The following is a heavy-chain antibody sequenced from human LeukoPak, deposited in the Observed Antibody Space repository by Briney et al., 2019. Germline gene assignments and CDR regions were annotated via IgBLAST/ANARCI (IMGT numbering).Heavy chain of an antibody. CDR2: ITNNGGNT. V-gene: IGHV3-64D*06. D-gene: IGHD3-9*01. J-gene: IGHJ4*02. CDR3: VIVRGYFDSSGSDY. CDR1: GFTFSSYT. Sequence: GGSLRLSCSASGFTFSSYTIHWVRQAPGKGLESVSAITNNGGNTYYADSVKGRFTISRDNSKNTVYLQMGSLRAEDTAVYYCVIVRGYFDSSGSDYWGQGTLVTVSS.